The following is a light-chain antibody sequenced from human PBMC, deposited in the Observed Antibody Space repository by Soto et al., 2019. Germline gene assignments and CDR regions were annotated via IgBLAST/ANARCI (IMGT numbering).Light chain of an antibody. Sequence: QSVLPQPPSASGTPGQSVTISCSGSSSNIARNTVIWYQQYQGTAPTLLIYSTNQRRPGVPERFSASKSGTSASLTISGLQSDDEADYYCAAWDDSLKPYVFGVGTKLTVL. V-gene: IGLV1-44*01. CDR3: AAWDDSLKPYV. J-gene: IGLJ1*01. CDR1: SSNIARNT. CDR2: STN.